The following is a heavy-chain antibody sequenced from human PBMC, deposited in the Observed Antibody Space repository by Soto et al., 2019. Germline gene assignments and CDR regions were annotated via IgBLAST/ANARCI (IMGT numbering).Heavy chain of an antibody. CDR1: GGSFSGYY. Sequence: SETLSLTCAVYGGSFSGYYWSWIRQPPGKGLEWIGEINHSGSTNYNPSLKSRVTISVDTSKNQFSLKLSSVTAADTAVYYCARGSPLSGDILTGYFDYWGQGTLVTVSS. J-gene: IGHJ4*02. D-gene: IGHD3-9*01. CDR2: INHSGST. V-gene: IGHV4-34*01. CDR3: ARGSPLSGDILTGYFDY.